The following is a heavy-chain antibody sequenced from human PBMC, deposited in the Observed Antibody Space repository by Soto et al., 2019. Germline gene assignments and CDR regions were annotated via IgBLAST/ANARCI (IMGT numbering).Heavy chain of an antibody. Sequence: EVQLLESGGGLVQPGGSLRLSCAASGFTFSSYAMNWVRQAPGKGLEWVSSVSGGGDGTYYADSVMGRFTISRDNSKNTLYLQMNSLRAQDTAVYFCTKGPIFGVVTHYFDSWGQGTLVTVSS. CDR2: VSGGGDGT. CDR3: TKGPIFGVVTHYFDS. V-gene: IGHV3-23*01. D-gene: IGHD3-3*01. J-gene: IGHJ4*02. CDR1: GFTFSSYA.